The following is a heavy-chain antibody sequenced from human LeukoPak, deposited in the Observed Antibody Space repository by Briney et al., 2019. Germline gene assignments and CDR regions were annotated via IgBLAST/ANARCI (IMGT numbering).Heavy chain of an antibody. D-gene: IGHD1-26*01. CDR3: ARSGIVGAPSFDY. CDR2: IYYSGST. Sequence: SETLSLTCTVSGGSISSGGYYWSWIRQHPGKGLEWIGYIYYSGSTYYNPSLKSRVTISVDTSKNQFSLKLSSVTAADTAVYYCARSGIVGAPSFDYWGQGTLVTVSS. CDR1: GGSISSGGYY. J-gene: IGHJ4*02. V-gene: IGHV4-31*03.